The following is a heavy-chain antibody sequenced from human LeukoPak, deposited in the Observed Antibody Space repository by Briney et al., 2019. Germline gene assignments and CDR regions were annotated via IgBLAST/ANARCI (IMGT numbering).Heavy chain of an antibody. V-gene: IGHV4-34*01. J-gene: IGHJ5*02. Sequence: RSETLSLTCAVYGGSFSGYYWSWIRQPPGKGLEWIGEINHSGSTNYNPSLKSRVTISVDTSKNQFSLKLSSVTAADTAVYYCARGSPVTIFGVVISNWFDHWGHGTLVTVSS. D-gene: IGHD3-3*01. CDR3: ARGSPVTIFGVVISNWFDH. CDR2: INHSGST. CDR1: GGSFSGYY.